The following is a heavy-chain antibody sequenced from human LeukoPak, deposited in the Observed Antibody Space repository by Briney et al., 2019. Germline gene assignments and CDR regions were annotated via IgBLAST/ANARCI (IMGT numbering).Heavy chain of an antibody. V-gene: IGHV1-18*01. D-gene: IGHD3-22*01. J-gene: IGHJ4*02. Sequence: GASVKVSCKASGYIFSNFGLIWVRQAPGQGLEWMGWINTYNGNTNYAQKFQDRVTMTAETSTTTAYLELRSLKSDDTAVYYCERSHSGSLRAPFDYWGQGTLVTVSS. CDR2: INTYNGNT. CDR3: ERSHSGSLRAPFDY. CDR1: GYIFSNFG.